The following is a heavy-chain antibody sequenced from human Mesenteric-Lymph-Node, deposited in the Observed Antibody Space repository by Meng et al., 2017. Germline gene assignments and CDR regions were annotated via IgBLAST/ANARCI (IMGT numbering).Heavy chain of an antibody. CDR2: IYYSGRT. J-gene: IGHJ5*02. CDR3: ARPIAAAGWFDP. D-gene: IGHD6-13*01. V-gene: IGHV4-39*01. CDR1: GGPINSSSYY. Sequence: QLQLQESGPGLVKPSETLSLTCTVSGGPINSSSYYWGWIGQPPGKGLEWIGSIYYSGRTYYNPSLKSRVTISVDTSKNQFSLKLSSVTAADTAVYYCARPIAAAGWFDPWGQGTLVTVSS.